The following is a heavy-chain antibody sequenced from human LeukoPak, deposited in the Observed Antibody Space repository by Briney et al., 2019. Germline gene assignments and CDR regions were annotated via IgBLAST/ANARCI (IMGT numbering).Heavy chain of an antibody. Sequence: GGSLRLSCAASGFTFSSYGMHWVRQAPGKGLEWVAVISYDGSNKYYADSVKGRFTISRDNSKNTLYLQMNSLRAEDTAVYYCARDNTVVGFDYWGQGTLVTASS. J-gene: IGHJ4*02. CDR1: GFTFSSYG. V-gene: IGHV3-30*03. D-gene: IGHD4-23*01. CDR3: ARDNTVVGFDY. CDR2: ISYDGSNK.